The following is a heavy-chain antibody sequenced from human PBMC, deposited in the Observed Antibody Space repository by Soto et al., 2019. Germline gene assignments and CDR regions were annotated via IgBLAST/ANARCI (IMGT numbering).Heavy chain of an antibody. V-gene: IGHV4-4*02. D-gene: IGHD3-10*01. CDR1: SGPISSSNW. J-gene: IGHJ4*02. CDR3: ARELAKAGVQDDY. CDR2: IYHSGST. Sequence: QVQLQESGPGLVKPSGTLSLTCAVSSGPISSSNWWSWVRQPPGKGLEWIGEIYHSGSTNYNPSLKSRVTIAVDKSKHQFSLKLSSVTAADTAVYYCARELAKAGVQDDYWGQGTLVTVSS.